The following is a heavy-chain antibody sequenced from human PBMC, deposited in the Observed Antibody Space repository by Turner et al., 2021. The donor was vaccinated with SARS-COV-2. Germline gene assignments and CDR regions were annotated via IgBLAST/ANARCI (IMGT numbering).Heavy chain of an antibody. CDR3: AKITGTTTGDY. V-gene: IGHV3-30*18. Sequence: QVQLVESGGGVVQPGRSLRLSCAASGFPFSSYGMHWVRQAPGKGLEWVAVISYDGSNKFYADSVKGRFTISRDNSKNTLYLQMNSLRAEDTAVYYCAKITGTTTGDYWGQGTLVTVSS. CDR1: GFPFSSYG. J-gene: IGHJ4*02. D-gene: IGHD1-7*01. CDR2: ISYDGSNK.